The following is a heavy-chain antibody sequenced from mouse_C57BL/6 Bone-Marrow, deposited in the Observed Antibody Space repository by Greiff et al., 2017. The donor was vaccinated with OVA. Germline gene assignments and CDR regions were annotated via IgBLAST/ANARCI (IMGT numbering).Heavy chain of an antibody. CDR2: IRNKANGYTT. Sequence: DVMLVESGGGLVQPGGSLSLSCAASGFTFTDYYMSWVRQPPGKALEWLGFIRNKANGYTTEYSASVKGRFTISRDNSQSILYLQMNALRAEDSATYYCARMGRTGPGCAYWGQGTLVTVSA. CDR3: ARMGRTGPGCAY. V-gene: IGHV7-3*01. D-gene: IGHD4-1*01. J-gene: IGHJ3*01. CDR1: GFTFTDYY.